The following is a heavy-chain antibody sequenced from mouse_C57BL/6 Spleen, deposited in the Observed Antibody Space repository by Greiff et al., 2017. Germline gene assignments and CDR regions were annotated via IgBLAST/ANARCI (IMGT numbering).Heavy chain of an antibody. J-gene: IGHJ2*01. Sequence: QLQQPGAELVKPGASVKLSCKASGYTFTSYWMHWVKQRPGQGLEWIGMIHPNSGSTNYNEKFKSKATLTVDKSSSTAYMQLSSLTTEDSAVYYCARHNGSIHFDYWGQGTTLTGSS. CDR3: ARHNGSIHFDY. CDR2: IHPNSGST. D-gene: IGHD1-1*01. CDR1: GYTFTSYW. V-gene: IGHV1-64*01.